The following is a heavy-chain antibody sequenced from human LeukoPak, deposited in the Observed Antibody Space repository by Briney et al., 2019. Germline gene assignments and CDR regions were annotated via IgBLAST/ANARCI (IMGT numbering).Heavy chain of an antibody. CDR2: INHSGST. CDR3: ARAVSTTVTTYYYYMDV. CDR1: GGSFSGYY. D-gene: IGHD4-11*01. J-gene: IGHJ6*03. V-gene: IGHV4-34*01. Sequence: PETLSLTCAVYGGSFSGYYWSWIRQPPGKGLEWIGEINHSGSTNYNPSLKSRVTISVDTSKNQFSLKLSSVTAADTAVYYCARAVSTTVTTYYYYMDVWGKGTTVTVSS.